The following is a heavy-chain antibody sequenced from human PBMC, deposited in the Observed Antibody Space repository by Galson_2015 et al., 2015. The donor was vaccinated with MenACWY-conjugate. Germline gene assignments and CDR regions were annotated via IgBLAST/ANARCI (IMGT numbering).Heavy chain of an antibody. D-gene: IGHD3-3*01. Sequence: SLRLSCAASGFAFSDYVMHWVRQAPGKGLEWVAAIWYDGRNKYYEESVKGRFTISRDNSQNTLYLQMNSLRAEDTAVYYCAKSDYDDAGGYGLDVWGQGTTVIV. CDR2: IWYDGRNK. J-gene: IGHJ6*02. V-gene: IGHV3-33*06. CDR3: AKSDYDDAGGYGLDV. CDR1: GFAFSDYV.